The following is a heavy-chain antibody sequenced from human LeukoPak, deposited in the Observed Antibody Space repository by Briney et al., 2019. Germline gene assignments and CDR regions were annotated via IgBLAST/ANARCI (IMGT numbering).Heavy chain of an antibody. V-gene: IGHV3-21*01. CDR2: ISSSSSYI. D-gene: IGHD6-13*01. CDR1: GFTFSTYW. Sequence: SPGGSLRLSCAASGFTFSTYWMSWVRQAPGKGLEWVSSISSSSSYIYYADSVKGRFTISRDNAKNSLYLQMNSLRAEDTAVYYCARVIAAAGTSFTSLFDYWGQGTLVTVSS. J-gene: IGHJ4*02. CDR3: ARVIAAAGTSFTSLFDY.